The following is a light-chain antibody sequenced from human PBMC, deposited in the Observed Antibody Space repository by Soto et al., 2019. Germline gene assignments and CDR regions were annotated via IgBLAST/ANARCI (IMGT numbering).Light chain of an antibody. J-gene: IGKJ5*01. CDR1: QSVSSS. Sequence: EIVLTQSPGTLSLSPGESATLSCRASQSVSSSLAWYQQKPGQAPRLLIYGASNRATGIPDRFSGSGSGTDFTLTISRLEPEEFAVYDCQQYGSSGTFGQGTRLEIK. CDR2: GAS. CDR3: QQYGSSGT. V-gene: IGKV3-20*01.